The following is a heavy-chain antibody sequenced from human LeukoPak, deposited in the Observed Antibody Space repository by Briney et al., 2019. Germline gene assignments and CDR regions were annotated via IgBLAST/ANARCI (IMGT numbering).Heavy chain of an antibody. J-gene: IGHJ4*02. D-gene: IGHD6-13*01. CDR2: ISSNGGST. CDR1: GFTFSSYG. CDR3: VKDRRYSSNWYYFDY. V-gene: IGHV3-64D*09. Sequence: GGSLRLSCSASGFTFSSYGMHWVRQASGKGLEYVSAISSNGGSTYYADSVKGRFTISRDNSKNTLYLQMSSLRAEDTAVYYCVKDRRYSSNWYYFDYWGQGTLVIVSS.